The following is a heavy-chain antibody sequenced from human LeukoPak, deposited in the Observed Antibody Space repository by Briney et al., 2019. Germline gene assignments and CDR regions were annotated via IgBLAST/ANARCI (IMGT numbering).Heavy chain of an antibody. J-gene: IGHJ3*02. D-gene: IGHD2-2*01. CDR2: IHYSGST. CDR1: GASISSSRYY. Sequence: SETLSLTCTVSGASISSSRYYWGWIRQPPGKGLEWIGSIHYSGSTYYNPSLKSRVTVSLDTSENEFSLKLSSVAAADTAVYFCERTRRSDHIVPVAERADDACDMWGQGKMVTVSS. CDR3: ERTRRSDHIVPVAERADDACDM. V-gene: IGHV4-39*07.